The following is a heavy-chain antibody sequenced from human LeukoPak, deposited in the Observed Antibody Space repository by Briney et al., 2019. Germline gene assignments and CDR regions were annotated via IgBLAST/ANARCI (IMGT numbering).Heavy chain of an antibody. V-gene: IGHV3-21*01. D-gene: IGHD6-13*01. CDR3: ARSYRQQLVEGY. CDR2: ISSSSRYI. Sequence: GGSLRLSCASSGFTFNNYSMNGVRQAPGKGLEGVSSISSSSRYIYYADSVKGRFTISRDNAKNSVSLQMNSLRAEDTAVYYCARSYRQQLVEGYWGQGTLVTVSS. J-gene: IGHJ4*02. CDR1: GFTFNNYS.